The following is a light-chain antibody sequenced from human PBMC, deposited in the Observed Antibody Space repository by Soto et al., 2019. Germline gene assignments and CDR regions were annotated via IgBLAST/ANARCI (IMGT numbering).Light chain of an antibody. J-gene: IGLJ2*01. CDR2: DVS. CDR3: ASKTTSSTVL. V-gene: IGLV2-11*01. Sequence: QSVLTQPRSVSGSPGQSVTTSCTGTNSDVGAYNYVSWYQQHPGKAPKLMLYDVSRRPSGVPDRFSGSKSGNTASLTISGLQAEDEADYYCASKTTSSTVLFGGGTKLTVL. CDR1: NSDVGAYNY.